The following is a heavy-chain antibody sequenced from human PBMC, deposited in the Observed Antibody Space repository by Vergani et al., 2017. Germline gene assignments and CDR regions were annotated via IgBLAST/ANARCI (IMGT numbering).Heavy chain of an antibody. V-gene: IGHV1-69*12. CDR2: IIPIFGTA. CDR1: GGTFSSYA. Sequence: QVQLVQSGAEVKKPGSSVKVSCKASGGTFSSYAISWVRQAPGQGLEWMGGIIPIFGTANYAQKFQGRVTITADESTSTAYMELSSLRSEDTAVYYWARGEIAAAGPIYYYGMDVWGQGTTVTVSS. D-gene: IGHD6-13*01. J-gene: IGHJ6*02. CDR3: ARGEIAAAGPIYYYGMDV.